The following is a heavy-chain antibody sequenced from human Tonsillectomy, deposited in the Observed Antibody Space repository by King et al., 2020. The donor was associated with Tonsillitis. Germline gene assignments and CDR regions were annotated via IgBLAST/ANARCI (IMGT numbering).Heavy chain of an antibody. D-gene: IGHD2-15*01. V-gene: IGHV3-23*04. Sequence: VQLVESGGGLVQSGGSLRLSCAASGFTLSNYAMSWVRQTPGKGLEWVSSISGSGGYTYYADSVECRFTISRDNSKNTLCLQMNSLRAEDTAVYYCAKQIGFCNGGTCSLDYWGQGALVTVSS. CDR2: ISGSGGYT. CDR3: AKQIGFCNGGTCSLDY. CDR1: GFTLSNYA. J-gene: IGHJ4*02.